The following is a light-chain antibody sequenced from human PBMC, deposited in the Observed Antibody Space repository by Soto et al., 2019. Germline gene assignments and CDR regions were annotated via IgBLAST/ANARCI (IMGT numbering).Light chain of an antibody. CDR2: WAS. V-gene: IGKV4-1*01. CDR1: QNVLYSSNNKNY. Sequence: DIVMTPSPDSLAVSLGERATINCKSSQNVLYSSNNKNYLAWYQQKPGQPPKLLIYWASTRESGVPDRFSGSGSGTDFTLAISSLQAEDVAVYYCQQYYSTPFTFGPGTKVDV. J-gene: IGKJ3*01. CDR3: QQYYSTPFT.